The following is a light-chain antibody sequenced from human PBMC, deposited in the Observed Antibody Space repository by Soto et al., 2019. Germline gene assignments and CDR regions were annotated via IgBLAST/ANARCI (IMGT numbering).Light chain of an antibody. CDR1: QSVSSY. J-gene: IGKJ5*01. CDR3: QQHNNWPPSIT. V-gene: IGKV3-11*01. Sequence: EIVLTQSPATLSLSPGERATFSCRASQSVSSYLAWYQQKPGQAPRLLLYDASTRATGIAARFSGSGSRTDFTLTICSLEPEDFAVYYCQQHNNWPPSITFGQGTRLEIK. CDR2: DAS.